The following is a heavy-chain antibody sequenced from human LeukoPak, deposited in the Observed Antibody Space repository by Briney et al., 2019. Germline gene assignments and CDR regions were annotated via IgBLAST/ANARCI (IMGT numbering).Heavy chain of an antibody. D-gene: IGHD7-27*01. CDR3: ARGSTGAWDY. V-gene: IGHV4-39*07. CDR1: GGSISSSTYF. CDR2: IYYSGST. J-gene: IGHJ4*02. Sequence: PSETLSLTCTVSGGSISSSTYFWGWIRQPPGKGLEWIGSIYYSGSTYYNPSLKSRVTISLDTSKNQFSLKLSSVTAADTAVYYCARGSTGAWDYWGQGILVTVSS.